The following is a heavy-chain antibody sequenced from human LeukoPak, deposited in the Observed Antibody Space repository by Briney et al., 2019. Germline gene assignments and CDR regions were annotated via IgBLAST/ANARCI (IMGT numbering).Heavy chain of an antibody. J-gene: IGHJ4*02. V-gene: IGHV4-30-2*01. D-gene: IGHD6-6*01. CDR2: IYHSGST. Sequence: SETLSLTCTVTGGSISSGGYYWSWIRQPPGKGLEWIGYIYHSGSTYYNPSLKSRVTISVDRSKNQFSLKLSSVTAADTAVYYCASCSSSFRYFDYWGQGTLVTVSS. CDR3: ASCSSSFRYFDY. CDR1: GGSISSGGYY.